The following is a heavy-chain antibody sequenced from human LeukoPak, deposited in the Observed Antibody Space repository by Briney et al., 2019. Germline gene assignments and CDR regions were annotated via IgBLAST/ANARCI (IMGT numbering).Heavy chain of an antibody. J-gene: IGHJ5*01. V-gene: IGHV1-2*06. CDR2: INPNSGGT. D-gene: IGHD6-19*01. CDR1: GYTFTGYY. CDR3: ARAKGAVDHNWFDS. Sequence: GASVKVSCKASGYTFTGYYMHWVRQAPGQGLEWMGRINPNSGGTNYAQKFQGRVTMTRDTSISTAYMELSRLRFDDTAVYYCARAKGAVDHNWFDSWGQGTLVTVSS.